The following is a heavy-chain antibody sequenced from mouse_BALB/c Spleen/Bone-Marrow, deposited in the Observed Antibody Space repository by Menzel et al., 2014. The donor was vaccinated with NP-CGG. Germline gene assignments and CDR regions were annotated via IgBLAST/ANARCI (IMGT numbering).Heavy chain of an antibody. Sequence: SGPELLRPGVSLKISCKGSGYPFTDSALHWVKQSDTKRQGWFGVISTYSGNPNYNQKFKGKATITVKNYLGTAYMELARLTSEDSAIYYCARRTNLQGDFDVWGAGTTVSVSS. CDR2: ISTYSGNP. D-gene: IGHD5-1*01. CDR3: ARRTNLQGDFDV. V-gene: IGHV1-67*01. J-gene: IGHJ1*01. CDR1: GYPFTDSA.